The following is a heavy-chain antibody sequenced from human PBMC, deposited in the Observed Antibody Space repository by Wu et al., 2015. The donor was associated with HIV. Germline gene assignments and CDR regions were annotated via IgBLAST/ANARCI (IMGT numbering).Heavy chain of an antibody. D-gene: IGHD6-25*01. CDR2: IIPLFDTA. V-gene: IGHV1-69*14. J-gene: IGHJ4*02. CDR1: GGTLRSFA. CDR3: AAAGVTGGHSGDF. Sequence: QVHLVQSGAEVKKPGSSVKVSCKASGGTLRSFALSWVRQAPGQGFEWVGGIIPLFDTAISAHKFDDRVTITADTSTDTAYMYVRSLRSDDTAIYYCAAAGVTGGHSGDFWGQGTLVTVSS.